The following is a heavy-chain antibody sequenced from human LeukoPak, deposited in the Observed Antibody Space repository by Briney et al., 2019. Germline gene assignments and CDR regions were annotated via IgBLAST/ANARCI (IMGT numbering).Heavy chain of an antibody. V-gene: IGHV4-34*01. J-gene: IGHJ4*02. CDR1: GGSFSGYY. CDR2: INHSGST. D-gene: IGHD3-10*01. CDR3: ARVRLYYGSGSYYKGGLHFDY. Sequence: SETLSLTCAVYGGSFSGYYWSWIRQPPGKGLEWIGEINHSGSTNYNPSLKSRVTISVDTPKNQFSLKLSSVTAADTAVYYCARVRLYYGSGSYYKGGLHFDYWGQGTLVTVSS.